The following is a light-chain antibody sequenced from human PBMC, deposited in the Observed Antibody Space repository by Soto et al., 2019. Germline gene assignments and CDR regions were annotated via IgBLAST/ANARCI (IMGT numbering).Light chain of an antibody. J-gene: IGKJ4*01. CDR2: GAS. CDR3: QQYNNWVT. Sequence: EIVMTQSPVTLSVSPGERATLSCRASQSVSSNLVWYQQKPGQAPRLLIYGASTRATGIPARFSGSGSGTEFTLTISSLQSEDFAVYYCQQYNNWVTFGGGTKVDIK. CDR1: QSVSSN. V-gene: IGKV3-15*01.